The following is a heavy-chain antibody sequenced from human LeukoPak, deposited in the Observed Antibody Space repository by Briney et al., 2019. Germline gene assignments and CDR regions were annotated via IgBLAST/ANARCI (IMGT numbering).Heavy chain of an antibody. J-gene: IGHJ4*02. CDR2: IYYHGNNK. V-gene: IGHV3-30*02. Sequence: GGSLRLSCAASGFTFSNYGIHWVRQAPGKGLEWVAFIYYHGNNKNYADFVKGRFTISRDNSKNTLFLQMNSLRAEDTAVYYCARGNYYGSGCDFWGQGSLVTVPS. CDR1: GFTFSNYG. CDR3: ARGNYYGSGCDF. D-gene: IGHD3-10*01.